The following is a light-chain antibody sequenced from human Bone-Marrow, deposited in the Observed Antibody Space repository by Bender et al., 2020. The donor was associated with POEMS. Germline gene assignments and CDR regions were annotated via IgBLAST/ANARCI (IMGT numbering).Light chain of an antibody. CDR1: KLGHKY. CDR2: QHS. CDR3: QSYDNSLGGWV. V-gene: IGLV3-1*01. J-gene: IGLJ3*02. Sequence: YELTQPPSVSVSPGQTASITCSGDKLGHKYACWYQQKPGQSPVLVIYQHSKRPSGIPERFSGSKSGTSASLAITGLQAEDEGDYYCQSYDNSLGGWVFGGGTKLTVL.